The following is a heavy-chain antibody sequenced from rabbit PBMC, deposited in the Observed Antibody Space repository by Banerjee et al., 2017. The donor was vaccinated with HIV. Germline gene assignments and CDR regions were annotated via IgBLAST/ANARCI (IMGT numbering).Heavy chain of an antibody. V-gene: IGHV1S40*01. J-gene: IGHJ6*01. CDR1: GFTLSSSYW. CDR2: INTGDGST. Sequence: QSLEESGGDLVKPGASLTLTCKASGFTLSSSYWIYWVRQAPGKGLEWIGCINTGDGSTYYASWAKGRFTISKSTSLNTVTLQMTSLTAADTATYFCAREDYSYDDYGDYDLWGQGTLVTVS. D-gene: IGHD2-1*01. CDR3: AREDYSYDDYGDYDL.